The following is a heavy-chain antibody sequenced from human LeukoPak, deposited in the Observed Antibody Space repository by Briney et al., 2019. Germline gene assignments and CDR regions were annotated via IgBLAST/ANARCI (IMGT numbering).Heavy chain of an antibody. Sequence: GASVKVSCKASGYRFTSYGIGWVRQAPGQGLEWVGWISIYNGKTYYTQSLQDRVTMTTDTSTNTVYMELRSLRSDDTAVYYCARACHLVVVPAEGGWLDPWGQGTLVTVSS. V-gene: IGHV1-18*01. CDR1: GYRFTSYG. J-gene: IGHJ5*02. D-gene: IGHD2-21*02. CDR2: ISIYNGKT. CDR3: ARACHLVVVPAEGGWLDP.